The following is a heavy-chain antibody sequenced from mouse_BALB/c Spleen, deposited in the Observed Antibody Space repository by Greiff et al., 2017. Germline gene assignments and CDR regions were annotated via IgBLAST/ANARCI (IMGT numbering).Heavy chain of an antibody. CDR3: ARAGYYDAYFDY. V-gene: IGHV5-17*02. Sequence: EVKLVESGGGLVKPGGSLKLSCAASGFTFSSFGMHWVRQAPEKGLEWVAYISSGSSTIYYADTVKGRFTISRDNPKNTLFLQMTSLRSEDTAMYYCARAGYYDAYFDYWGQGTTLTVSS. CDR2: ISSGSSTI. CDR1: GFTFSSFG. J-gene: IGHJ2*01. D-gene: IGHD2-4*01.